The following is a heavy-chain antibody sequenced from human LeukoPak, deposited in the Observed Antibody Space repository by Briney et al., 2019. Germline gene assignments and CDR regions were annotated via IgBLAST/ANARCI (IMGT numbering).Heavy chain of an antibody. V-gene: IGHV4-59*01. CDR2: IYYIGST. J-gene: IGHJ4*02. Sequence: SSETLSLTCTVSGDSINKNYWSWIRQSPGKGLEWIGYIYYIGSTNYNPSLASRITISLDTSKSQFSLTLNSVTAADTAIYFCARVNTGKVTLDYWGQGILVTVSS. CDR3: ARVNTGKVTLDY. D-gene: IGHD1-14*01. CDR1: GDSINKNY.